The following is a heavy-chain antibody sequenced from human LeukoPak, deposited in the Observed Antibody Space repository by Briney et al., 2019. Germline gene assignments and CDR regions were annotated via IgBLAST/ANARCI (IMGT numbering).Heavy chain of an antibody. CDR1: GYTFTSYG. CDR2: ISAYNGNT. V-gene: IGHV1-18*01. J-gene: IGHJ2*01. D-gene: IGHD2-2*01. CDR3: ARSPEEYQLLLYFDL. Sequence: ASVKVSCKASGYTFTSYGISWVRQAPGQGLEWMGWISAYNGNTNCAQKLQGRVTMTTDTSTSTAYMELRSLRSDDTAVYYCARSPEEYQLLLYFDLWGRGTLVTVSS.